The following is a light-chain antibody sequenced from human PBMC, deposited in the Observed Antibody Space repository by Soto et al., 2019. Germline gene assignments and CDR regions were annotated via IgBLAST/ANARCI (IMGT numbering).Light chain of an antibody. V-gene: IGLV1-47*01. CDR3: AAWDDSLGGVV. CDR2: RNS. CDR1: SSNIGSNY. J-gene: IGLJ2*01. Sequence: QSVLTQPPSASGTPGQRVTISCSGSSSNIGSNYVYWYQQLPGTAPKLLIYRNSQRPSGVPDRFSGSKSGTSASLAISGLRSEEEVDYYCAAWDDSLGGVVFGGGTNRTF.